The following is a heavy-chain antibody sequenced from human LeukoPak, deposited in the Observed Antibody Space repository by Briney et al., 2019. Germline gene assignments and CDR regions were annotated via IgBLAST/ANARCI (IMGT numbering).Heavy chain of an antibody. CDR2: ISYDGSNK. D-gene: IGHD2-21*02. CDR1: GFTFSSYA. J-gene: IGHJ4*02. Sequence: PGRSLRLSCAASGFTFSSYAMHWVRQAPGKGLEWVAVISYDGSNKYYADSVKGRFTISRDNSKNTLYLQMNSLRPEDTAVYYCAREGALGDNPPLDYWGQGTLVTVSS. CDR3: AREGALGDNPPLDY. V-gene: IGHV3-30*04.